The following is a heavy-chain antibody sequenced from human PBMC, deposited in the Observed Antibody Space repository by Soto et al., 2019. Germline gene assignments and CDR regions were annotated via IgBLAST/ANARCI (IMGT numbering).Heavy chain of an antibody. Sequence: ASETLSLTCTVSGGSISSSSYYWGWIRQPPGKGLEWIGSIYYSGSTYYNPSLKSRVTISVDKSISTAYLQWSSLKASDTAMYYCARDLDYGGNSEASDVWGQGTMVTVSS. D-gene: IGHD4-17*01. V-gene: IGHV4-39*02. CDR1: GGSISSSSYY. CDR2: IYYSGST. CDR3: ARDLDYGGNSEASDV. J-gene: IGHJ3*01.